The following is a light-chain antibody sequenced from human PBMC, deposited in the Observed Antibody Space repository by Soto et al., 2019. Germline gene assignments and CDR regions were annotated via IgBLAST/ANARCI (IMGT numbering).Light chain of an antibody. CDR2: GAS. CDR3: QRYGTSPPWT. CDR1: QSVNFSY. Sequence: EIVLTQSPGTLSLSPGERATLSCRASQSVNFSYLAWYQQKPGQAPRLLIYGASSRATGIPDKFSGSGSGTDFTLTISRLEPEDFAVYYCQRYGTSPPWTFGQGPKVEI. V-gene: IGKV3-20*01. J-gene: IGKJ1*01.